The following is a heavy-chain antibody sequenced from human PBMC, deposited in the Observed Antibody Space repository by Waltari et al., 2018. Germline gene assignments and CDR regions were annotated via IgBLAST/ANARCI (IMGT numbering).Heavy chain of an antibody. CDR3: ARDLRITLAYVEVIVLSPWFDP. D-gene: IGHD3-16*02. V-gene: IGHV7-4-1*02. CDR2: INTNTGNP. J-gene: IGHJ5*02. CDR1: GSNFTTHG. Sequence: VQLVQSGSELKQPGASVKVSCKASGSNFTTHGINRVRQAPGQGLEWMGWINTNTGNPTYARDFTGRFVFSLDTSVSTAYLHINSLKAEDTAVYYCARDLRITLAYVEVIVLSPWFDPWGQGTLVTVSS.